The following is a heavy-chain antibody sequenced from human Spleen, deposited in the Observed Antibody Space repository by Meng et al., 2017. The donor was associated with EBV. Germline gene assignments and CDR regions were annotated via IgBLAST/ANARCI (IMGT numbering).Heavy chain of an antibody. V-gene: IGHV7-4-1*02. CDR2: INTNNGGP. CDR3: ARGLAYGDHGIDS. Sequence: VPSGALCKQPGSSVKGSCKASGYSFSDYAMNWVRQAPGQGLEWMGWINTNNGGPTYAQGFTGRFVFSVDISVSTAYLQISSLRPEDSAVYYCARGLAYGDHGIDSWGQGTLVTVSS. D-gene: IGHD4-17*01. CDR1: GYSFSDYA. J-gene: IGHJ4*02.